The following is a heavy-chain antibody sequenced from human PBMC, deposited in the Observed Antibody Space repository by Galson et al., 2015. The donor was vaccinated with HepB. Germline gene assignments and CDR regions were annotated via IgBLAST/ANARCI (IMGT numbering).Heavy chain of an antibody. Sequence: SLRLSCAASGFTFSDYGIHWVRQAPGKGLEWVALISSDGSDKYYADSVKGRFIISRDNSKNTLHLQMNSLRIEDTAVYYCAKDRLSWGFRSFDHWGQGTQVTVSS. D-gene: IGHD7-27*01. CDR2: ISSDGSDK. CDR1: GFTFSDYG. CDR3: AKDRLSWGFRSFDH. V-gene: IGHV3-30*18. J-gene: IGHJ4*02.